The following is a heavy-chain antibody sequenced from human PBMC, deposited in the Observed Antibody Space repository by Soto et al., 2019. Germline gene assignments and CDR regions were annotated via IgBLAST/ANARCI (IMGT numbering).Heavy chain of an antibody. Sequence: GGSLRLSCVASGFTFSTYGMSWVRQAPGKGLEWVSVISGSGGSTYYADSVKGRFTISRDNSKNTLYLQMSSLRAEDTALYYCAKYRLIGGDTPRFDPWGQGTLVTVSS. D-gene: IGHD1-26*01. CDR1: GFTFSTYG. J-gene: IGHJ5*02. CDR3: AKYRLIGGDTPRFDP. V-gene: IGHV3-23*01. CDR2: ISGSGGST.